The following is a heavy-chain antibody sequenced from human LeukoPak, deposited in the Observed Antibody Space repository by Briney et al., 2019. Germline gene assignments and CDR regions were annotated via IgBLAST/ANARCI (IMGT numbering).Heavy chain of an antibody. Sequence: GGPLRLSCAASGFTFSSYGMHWVRQAPGKGLEWVAFIRYDGSNKYYADSVKGRFTISRDNSKNTLYLQMNSLRAEDTAVYYCAKKMGYGDRKFDYWGQGTLVTVSS. CDR3: AKKMGYGDRKFDY. D-gene: IGHD4-17*01. J-gene: IGHJ4*02. CDR1: GFTFSSYG. CDR2: IRYDGSNK. V-gene: IGHV3-30*02.